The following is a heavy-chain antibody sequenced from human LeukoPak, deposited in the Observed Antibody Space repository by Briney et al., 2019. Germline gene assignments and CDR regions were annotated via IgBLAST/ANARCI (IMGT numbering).Heavy chain of an antibody. Sequence: PGRSLRLSCAASGFTFSKNGMHWVRQAPGKGLEWVAAISYDGSNKYYADSVKGRFTISRDNSKNTLNLQMNSLRAEDTAVYYCAKDRFRRYYDYVWGSYRPPYYYYYMDVWGKGTTVTVSS. CDR3: AKDRFRRYYDYVWGSYRPPYYYYYMDV. J-gene: IGHJ6*03. CDR2: ISYDGSNK. D-gene: IGHD3-16*02. CDR1: GFTFSKNG. V-gene: IGHV3-30*18.